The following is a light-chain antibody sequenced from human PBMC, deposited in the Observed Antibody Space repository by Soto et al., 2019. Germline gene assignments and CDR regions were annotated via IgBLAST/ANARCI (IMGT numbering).Light chain of an antibody. V-gene: IGLV2-8*01. Sequence: QSALTQPPSASGSPGQSVTISCTGTSSDVGGYDFVSWYQQHPGKAPKLMIYDVTKRPSGVPDRFSGSKSGNTASLTVSGLQAEDEADYYCASYAANTGGVFGGGTKLTVL. CDR3: ASYAANTGGV. CDR1: SSDVGGYDF. J-gene: IGLJ2*01. CDR2: DVT.